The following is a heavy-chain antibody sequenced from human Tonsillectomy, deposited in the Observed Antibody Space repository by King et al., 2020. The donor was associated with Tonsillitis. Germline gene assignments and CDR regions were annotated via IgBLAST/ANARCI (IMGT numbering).Heavy chain of an antibody. CDR2: ISYDGSKE. Sequence: VQLVESGGAVVQPGRSLRLSCVASGFTFRSYAMHWVRQAPGKGLEWVAVISYDGSKEHYGDSVKGRFTISRDNAKNTLHLQMNSLRTEDTAVYYCTKRRGYTGHDDNDCWGQGTLVAVSS. CDR3: TKRRGYTGHDDNDC. D-gene: IGHD5-12*01. V-gene: IGHV3-30*18. J-gene: IGHJ4*02. CDR1: GFTFRSYA.